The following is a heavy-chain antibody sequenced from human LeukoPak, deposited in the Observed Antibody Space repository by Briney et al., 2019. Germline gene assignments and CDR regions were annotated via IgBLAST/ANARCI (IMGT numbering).Heavy chain of an antibody. Sequence: PGGSLRLSCAASGFTFSDYGMHWVRQAPGKGLEWVAVISYDGNSEYYADSVKGRFSISRDNSKDTLYLQMNSLRPEDTAVYYCAKRRRTSCYAPGGKGTLVTVSS. D-gene: IGHD2-2*01. V-gene: IGHV3-30*18. CDR3: AKRRRTSCYAP. CDR2: ISYDGNSE. J-gene: IGHJ5*02. CDR1: GFTFSDYG.